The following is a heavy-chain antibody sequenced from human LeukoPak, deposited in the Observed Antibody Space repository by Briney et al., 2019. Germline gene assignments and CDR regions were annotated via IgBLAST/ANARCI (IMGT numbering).Heavy chain of an antibody. J-gene: IGHJ5*02. CDR3: ARPMIMTTVTTFWFDP. CDR1: GYTFTSYG. V-gene: IGHV1-18*01. Sequence: ASVKVSCKASGYTFTSYGISWVRQAPGQGLEWMGWISAYNGNTNYAQKRQGRVTMTTDTSTSTAYMELRSLRSDDTAVYYCARPMIMTTVTTFWFDPWGQGTLVTVSS. CDR2: ISAYNGNT. D-gene: IGHD4-11*01.